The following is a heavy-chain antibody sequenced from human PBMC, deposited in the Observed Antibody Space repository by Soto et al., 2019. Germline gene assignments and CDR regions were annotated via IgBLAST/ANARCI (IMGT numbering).Heavy chain of an antibody. D-gene: IGHD5-18*01. CDR3: ASRRYGYTFYDY. Sequence: SETLSLTCTVSGGSISSSSYYWGWIRQPPGKGLEWIASIKYSGTTFYNPSLKSRVTLSVDTSKNQFALKLSSVTAAETAVYYCASRRYGYTFYDYWGQGTLVTVSS. CDR2: IKYSGTT. CDR1: GGSISSSSYY. J-gene: IGHJ4*02. V-gene: IGHV4-39*01.